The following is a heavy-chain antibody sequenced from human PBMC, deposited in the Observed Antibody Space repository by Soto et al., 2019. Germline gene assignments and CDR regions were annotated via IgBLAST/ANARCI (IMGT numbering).Heavy chain of an antibody. Sequence: ASVKVSCKASGYTFTSYDINWVRQATGQGLEWMGWMNPNSGNTGYAQKFQGRVTMTRNTSISTAYMELSSLRSEDTAVYYCARAVHGSGSYYLYYYYYGMDVWGQGTTVTVSS. CDR3: ARAVHGSGSYYLYYYYYGMDV. V-gene: IGHV1-8*01. CDR1: GYTFTSYD. D-gene: IGHD3-10*01. J-gene: IGHJ6*02. CDR2: MNPNSGNT.